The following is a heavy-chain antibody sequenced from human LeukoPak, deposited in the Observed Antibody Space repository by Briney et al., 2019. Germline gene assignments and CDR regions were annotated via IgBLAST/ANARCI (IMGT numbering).Heavy chain of an antibody. Sequence: GGSLRLSCAASGFTLGSYGMHWVRQAPGKGLEWISAVSGGGTTSYADSVRGRFAISRDNSKNTLYLQMNSLRAEDTAVYYCAQEDSEGGPNWFDPWGQGALVTVSS. CDR2: VSGGGTT. CDR1: GFTLGSYG. CDR3: AQEDSEGGPNWFDP. V-gene: IGHV3-23*01. D-gene: IGHD1-14*01. J-gene: IGHJ5*02.